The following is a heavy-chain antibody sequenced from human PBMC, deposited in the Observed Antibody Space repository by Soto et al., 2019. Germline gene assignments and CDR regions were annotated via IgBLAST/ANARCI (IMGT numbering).Heavy chain of an antibody. CDR2: IYYGGST. CDR1: GGSISSGGYY. J-gene: IGHJ4*02. Sequence: TLSLTCSVSGGSISSGGYYWSWIRQHPGKGLEWIGYIYYGGSTYYNPSLKSRVTISVDTSKNQFSLKLSSVTAADTAVYYCARDPGDSSGYYYVDYWGQGTLVTVSS. V-gene: IGHV4-31*03. CDR3: ARDPGDSSGYYYVDY. D-gene: IGHD3-22*01.